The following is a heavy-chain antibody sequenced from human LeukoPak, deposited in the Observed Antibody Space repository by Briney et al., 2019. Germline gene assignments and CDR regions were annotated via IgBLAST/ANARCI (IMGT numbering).Heavy chain of an antibody. CDR2: IYYSGTT. CDR3: AKNLRGSPGASDI. CDR1: GGSITTSSYY. D-gene: IGHD5-12*01. J-gene: IGHJ3*02. Sequence: PSETLSLTCSVSGGSITTSSYYWGWIRQPPGKGLEWIGNIYYSGTTYYNPSLKSRVTMSLDTSKNQFSLKVTSVTAADTAVYYCAKNLRGSPGASDIWGQGTMVTVSS. V-gene: IGHV4-39*01.